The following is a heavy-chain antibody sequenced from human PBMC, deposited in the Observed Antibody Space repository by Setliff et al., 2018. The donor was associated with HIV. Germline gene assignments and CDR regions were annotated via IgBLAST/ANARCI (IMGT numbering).Heavy chain of an antibody. V-gene: IGHV3-30*02. Sequence: PGGSLRLSCAASGFTFSSYGMHWVRQAPGKGLEWVAFIRYDGSNKYYADSVKGRFTISRDNSKNTLYLQMNSLRAEDTAVYYCAEDPLMWGGSYYYFDYWGQGTLVTVSS. CDR1: GFTFSSYG. CDR3: AEDPLMWGGSYYYFDY. CDR2: IRYDGSNK. D-gene: IGHD1-26*01. J-gene: IGHJ4*02.